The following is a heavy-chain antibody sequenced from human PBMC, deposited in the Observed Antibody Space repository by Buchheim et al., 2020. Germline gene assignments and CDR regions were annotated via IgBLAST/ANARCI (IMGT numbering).Heavy chain of an antibody. J-gene: IGHJ6*02. V-gene: IGHV3-15*01. D-gene: IGHD3-3*01. CDR2: IKSKTDGGTT. Sequence: EVQLVESGGGLVKPGGSLRLSCAASGFTFSNAWMSWVRQAPGKGLEWVGRIKSKTDGGTTDYAAPVKGRFTISRDDSKNTLYLQMNSLKTEDTAVYYCTTDHLHPSYYDFWSGYYRYYYYYGMDVWGQGTT. CDR3: TTDHLHPSYYDFWSGYYRYYYYYGMDV. CDR1: GFTFSNAW.